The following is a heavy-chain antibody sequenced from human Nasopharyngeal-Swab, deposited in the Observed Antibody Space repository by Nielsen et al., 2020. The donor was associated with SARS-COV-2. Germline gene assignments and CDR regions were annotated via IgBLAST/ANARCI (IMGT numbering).Heavy chain of an antibody. D-gene: IGHD1/OR15-1a*01. CDR1: AGTFSSYA. CDR3: ARGKGTSYYYYYGMDV. Sequence: SVKVSCKASAGTFSSYAVSWVRQAPGQGLEWMGGIIPIFGTANYAQKFQGRVTITADESTSTAFMGLSSLRSEDTAVYYCARGKGTSYYYYYGMDVWGQGTTVTVSS. J-gene: IGHJ6*02. V-gene: IGHV1-69*13. CDR2: IIPIFGTA.